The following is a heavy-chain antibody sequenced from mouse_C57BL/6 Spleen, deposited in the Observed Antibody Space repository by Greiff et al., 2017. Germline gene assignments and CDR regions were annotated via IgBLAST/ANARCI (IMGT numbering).Heavy chain of an antibody. V-gene: IGHV14-4*01. J-gene: IGHJ2*01. CDR3: TKVFLLDY. CDR1: GFNIKDDY. Sequence: VQLQQSGAELVRPGASVKLSCTASGFNIKDDYMHWVKQRPEQGLEWIGWIDPENGDTEYASKFQGKATIPADTSSNTAYLQLSSLTSEDTAVYYCTKVFLLDYWGQGTTLTVSS. CDR2: IDPENGDT.